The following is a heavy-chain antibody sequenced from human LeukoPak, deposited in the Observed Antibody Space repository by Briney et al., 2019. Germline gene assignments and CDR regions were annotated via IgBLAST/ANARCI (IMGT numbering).Heavy chain of an antibody. CDR3: ARLYSSSSGGN. CDR2: INPNSGGT. V-gene: IGHV1-2*02. J-gene: IGHJ4*02. Sequence: ASVNVSCKASGYTFTGYYMHWVRQAPGQGLERMGWINPNSGGTNYAQKFQGRGTMTRDTSISTAYMELSRLRSDDTAVYYCARLYSSSSGGNWGQGTLVTVSS. D-gene: IGHD6-13*01. CDR1: GYTFTGYY.